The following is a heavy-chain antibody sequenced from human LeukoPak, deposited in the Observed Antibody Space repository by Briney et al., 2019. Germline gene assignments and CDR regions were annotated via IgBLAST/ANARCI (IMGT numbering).Heavy chain of an antibody. D-gene: IGHD5-24*01. Sequence: GASVKVSCKASGYTFTTYDINWVRQATGQGLEWMGWMNPNSGNTDYAQKFQGRVTMTRNTSMSTAYMELRSLRSEDTAVYYCARVGRTENNWFDPWGQGTLVTVSS. CDR1: GYTFTTYD. J-gene: IGHJ5*02. CDR2: MNPNSGNT. V-gene: IGHV1-8*01. CDR3: ARVGRTENNWFDP.